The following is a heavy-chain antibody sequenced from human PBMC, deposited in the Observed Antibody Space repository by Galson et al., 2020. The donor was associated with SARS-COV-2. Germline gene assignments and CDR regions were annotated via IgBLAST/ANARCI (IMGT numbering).Heavy chain of an antibody. V-gene: IGHV4-4*07. CDR2: IYTSGST. D-gene: IGHD6-19*01. J-gene: IGHJ6*02. CDR3: ARGKAGTAYYYYGMDV. CDR1: GGSISSYY. Sequence: ETSETLSLTCTVSGGSISSYYWNWIRQPAGKGLEWLGRIYTSGSTNYNPSLKSRVTMSVDTSKNQFSLKLSSVTAADTAVYYCARGKAGTAYYYYGMDVWGQGTTVTVSS.